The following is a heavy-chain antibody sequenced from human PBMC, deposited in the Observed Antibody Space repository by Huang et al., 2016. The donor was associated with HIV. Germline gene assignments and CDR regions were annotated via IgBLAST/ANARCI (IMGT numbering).Heavy chain of an antibody. Sequence: QLQLQESGPGLVKPSETLSLTCTVSGGSISSSRYYWGWIRQPPGKGLEWIGSIYYSGGTAYNPSHKSRVTISVDTSKNQFSLELSSVTAADTAVYYCARRKLGEHKWLDPWGQGTLVTVSS. D-gene: IGHD1-26*01. CDR2: IYYSGGT. J-gene: IGHJ5*02. CDR1: GGSISSSRYY. V-gene: IGHV4-39*01. CDR3: ARRKLGEHKWLDP.